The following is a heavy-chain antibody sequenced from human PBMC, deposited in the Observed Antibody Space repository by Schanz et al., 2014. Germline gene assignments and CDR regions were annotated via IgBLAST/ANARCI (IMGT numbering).Heavy chain of an antibody. V-gene: IGHV3-30*18. CDR3: AKVQTHTLYGGNSCFDY. CDR2: ISLDGSNQ. D-gene: IGHD2-21*02. J-gene: IGHJ4*02. CDR1: GFTFSSYG. Sequence: QVHLVESGGGVVQPGRSLRLSCAASGFTFSSYGMHWVRQAPGKGLEWVAIISLDGSNQYYADSVKGRFTISRDNSKNTLYLQMNSLRAEDTAVYYCAKVQTHTLYGGNSCFDYWGQGTLVTVSS.